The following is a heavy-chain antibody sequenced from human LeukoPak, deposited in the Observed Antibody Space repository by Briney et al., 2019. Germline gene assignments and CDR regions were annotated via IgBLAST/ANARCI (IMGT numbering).Heavy chain of an antibody. CDR1: GFTLRSYA. V-gene: IGHV3-23*01. D-gene: IGHD6-13*01. Sequence: GGSLRLSRVASGFTLRSYATSGVPQAPRKGGGGVSSLCGRGGSPNYARSVKGQFTISRDNSKNTLYLQMNSLRAEGTAVYYCANALGGGNTWYYFDCWGQGTLVTVSS. J-gene: IGHJ4*02. CDR2: LCGRGGSP. CDR3: ANALGGGNTWYYFDC.